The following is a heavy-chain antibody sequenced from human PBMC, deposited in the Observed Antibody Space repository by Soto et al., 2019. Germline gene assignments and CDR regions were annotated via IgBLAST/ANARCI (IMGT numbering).Heavy chain of an antibody. Sequence: QVQLVQSGAEVKKSGASVKVSCKPSGYSFSDYFIQWVRQAPGQGLEWVAWINPKTAATNYAKKFQGRVSLTWDTSATTAYKLRTCLIPAETDDDCYARIKWRLKYDTGMDAWGNG. V-gene: IGHV1-2*02. CDR3: ARIKWRLKYDTGMDA. CDR1: GYSFSDYF. J-gene: IGHJ6*04. D-gene: IGHD3-9*01. CDR2: INPKTAAT.